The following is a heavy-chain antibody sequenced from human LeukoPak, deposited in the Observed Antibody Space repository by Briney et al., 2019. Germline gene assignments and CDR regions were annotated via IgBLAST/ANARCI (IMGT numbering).Heavy chain of an antibody. CDR3: ASNWNYGWFDP. V-gene: IGHV4-59*08. Sequence: SETLSLTCTVSGGSISSYYWSWIRQPPGKGLEWIGYIYYSGGTNYNPSLKSRVTISVDTSKNQFSLKLSSVTAADTAVYYCASNWNYGWFDPWGQGTLVTVSS. CDR2: IYYSGGT. CDR1: GGSISSYY. J-gene: IGHJ5*02. D-gene: IGHD1-7*01.